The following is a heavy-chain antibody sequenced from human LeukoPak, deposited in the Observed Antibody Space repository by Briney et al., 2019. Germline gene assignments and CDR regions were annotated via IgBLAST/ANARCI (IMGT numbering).Heavy chain of an antibody. J-gene: IGHJ4*02. V-gene: IGHV1-8*01. D-gene: IGHD7-27*01. CDR3: ARGPPNWGYDY. Sequence: GASVKVSCKASRYTFSNYDINWVRQATGQGLEWMGWMSPNSGNTGYAQKFQGRVTMTRNTSISTAYMELSSLRSDDTAVYYCARGPPNWGYDYWGQGTLVTVSS. CDR1: RYTFSNYD. CDR2: MSPNSGNT.